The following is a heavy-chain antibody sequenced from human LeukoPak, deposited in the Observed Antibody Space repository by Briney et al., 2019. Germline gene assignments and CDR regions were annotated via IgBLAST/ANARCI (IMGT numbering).Heavy chain of an antibody. CDR1: GFTFSSYA. V-gene: IGHV3-23*01. Sequence: PGGSLRLSCAASGFTFSSYAMSWVRQAPGNGLEWVSAISGSGGSTYYADSVKGRFTISRDNSKNTLYLQMNSLRAEDTAVYYCAKDSGIVGATSSWYYYYGMDVWGQGTTVTVSS. D-gene: IGHD1-26*01. CDR2: ISGSGGST. CDR3: AKDSGIVGATSSWYYYYGMDV. J-gene: IGHJ6*02.